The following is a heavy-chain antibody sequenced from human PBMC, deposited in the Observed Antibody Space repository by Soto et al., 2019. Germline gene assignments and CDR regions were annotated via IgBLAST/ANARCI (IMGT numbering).Heavy chain of an antibody. J-gene: IGHJ4*02. D-gene: IGHD5-18*01. Sequence: ANYAQRFQGRVTTTADESTSTAYMELSRLRSEDTAVYYCAKRHVDTAMVTGYVDYWGQGTLVTVSS. CDR3: AKRHVDTAMVTGYVDY. V-gene: IGHV1-69*01. CDR2: A.